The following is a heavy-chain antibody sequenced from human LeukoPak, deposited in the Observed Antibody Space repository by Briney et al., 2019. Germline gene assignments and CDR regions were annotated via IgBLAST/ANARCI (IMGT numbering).Heavy chain of an antibody. V-gene: IGHV1-18*01. CDR2: ISAYNGNT. Sequence: ASVKVSCKASGYTFTSYGISWVRQAPGQGLEWMGWISAYNGNTNYAQKLQGRVTMTTDTSTSTAYMELRSLRSDGTAVYYCARDKTYYYGSGSGNWFDPWGQGTLVTVSS. CDR3: ARDKTYYYGSGSGNWFDP. D-gene: IGHD3-10*01. J-gene: IGHJ5*02. CDR1: GYTFTSYG.